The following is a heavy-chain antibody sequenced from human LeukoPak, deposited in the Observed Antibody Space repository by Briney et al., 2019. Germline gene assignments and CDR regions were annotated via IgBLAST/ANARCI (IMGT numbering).Heavy chain of an antibody. J-gene: IGHJ3*02. CDR2: ISAYNGNT. CDR3: ARDLTSWVGATTGAFDI. Sequence: GASVKVSCKASGYTFTSYGISWVRQAPGQGLEWMGWISAYNGNTNYAQKLQGRVTMTTDTSTSTAYMELRSLRSDDTAVYYCARDLTSWVGATTGAFDIWGQGTMVTVSS. CDR1: GYTFTSYG. V-gene: IGHV1-18*01. D-gene: IGHD1-26*01.